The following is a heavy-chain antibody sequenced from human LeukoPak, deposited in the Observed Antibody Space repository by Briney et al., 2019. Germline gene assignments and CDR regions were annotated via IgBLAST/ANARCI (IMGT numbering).Heavy chain of an antibody. J-gene: IGHJ4*02. V-gene: IGHV3-7*01. Sequence: GGSLRLSCTVSGFTFTTYWMSWVRQFPGKGLEWVANINQDGTEKYYVDSVKGRFTISRDNAKNSLYLQMNSLRVEDTAIYYCVKVAKYYYGSETYYFFEHWGQGTPVTASS. CDR2: INQDGTEK. CDR1: GFTFTTYW. CDR3: VKVAKYYYGSETYYFFEH. D-gene: IGHD3-10*01.